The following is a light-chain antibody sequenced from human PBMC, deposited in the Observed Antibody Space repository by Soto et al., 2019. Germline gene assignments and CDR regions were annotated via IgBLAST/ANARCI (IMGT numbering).Light chain of an antibody. V-gene: IGKV1-9*01. Sequence: DIKLTQSPSFVSASVGDRVTITCRASQGISSYLAWYQQKTGKAPKLLIYDASTLQSGVPSRFSGSGAGTEFTLTISSLQPEDFATYYCQQLNSYPLTFGGGTKVEIK. CDR2: DAS. J-gene: IGKJ4*01. CDR3: QQLNSYPLT. CDR1: QGISSY.